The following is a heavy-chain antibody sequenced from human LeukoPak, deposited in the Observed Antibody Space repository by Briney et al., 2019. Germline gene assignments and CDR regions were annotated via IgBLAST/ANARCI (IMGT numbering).Heavy chain of an antibody. V-gene: IGHV1-2*02. CDR2: INPNSGGT. CDR3: ARAPPSIPSSGWYGDY. CDR1: GYTFTGYY. J-gene: IGHJ4*02. Sequence: ASVRVSCKASGYTFTGYYMHWVRQAPGQGLEWMGWINPNSGGTNYAQKLQGRVTMTRDTSISTAYMELSRLRSDDTAVYYCARAPPSIPSSGWYGDYWGQGTLVTVSS. D-gene: IGHD6-19*01.